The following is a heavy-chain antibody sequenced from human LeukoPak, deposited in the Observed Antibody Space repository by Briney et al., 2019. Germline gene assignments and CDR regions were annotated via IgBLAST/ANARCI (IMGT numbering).Heavy chain of an antibody. CDR3: ARMYYDFWSGYYSLGYYYGMDV. CDR1: GFTFSSYA. V-gene: IGHV3-30*04. J-gene: IGHJ6*02. D-gene: IGHD3-3*01. Sequence: GGSLRLSCAASGFTFSSYAMHWVRQAPGKGLEWVAVISYDGSNKYYADSVKGRFTISRDNSKNTLYLQMNSLRAEDTAVCYCARMYYDFWSGYYSLGYYYGMDVWGQGTTVTVSS. CDR2: ISYDGSNK.